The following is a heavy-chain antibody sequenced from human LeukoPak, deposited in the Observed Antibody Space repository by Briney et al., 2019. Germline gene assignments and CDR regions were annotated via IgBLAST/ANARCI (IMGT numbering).Heavy chain of an antibody. V-gene: IGHV3-30-3*01. D-gene: IGHD6-19*01. CDR3: ARTEKPHSSGCPDY. J-gene: IGHJ4*02. CDR2: ISYDGSNK. Sequence: PGGSLRLSCAASGFTFSSYVMHWVRQAPGKGLEWVAVISYDGSNKYYADSVKGRFTISRDNSKNTLYLQMYSLRAEDTAVYYCARTEKPHSSGCPDYWGQGTLVTVSS. CDR1: GFTFSSYV.